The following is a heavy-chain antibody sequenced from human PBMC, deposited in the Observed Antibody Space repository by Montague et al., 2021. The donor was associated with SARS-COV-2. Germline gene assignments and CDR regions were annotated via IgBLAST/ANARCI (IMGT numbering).Heavy chain of an antibody. CDR1: GGSISGHY. V-gene: IGHV4-59*11. CDR3: ARNGGAAVPGLPLGMDI. CDR2: IYYLGTT. Sequence: SETLSLTCIVSGGSISGHYWSWVRQTPEKGLERIGYIYYLGTTNYNPSLKTRVTFSVDTSKNQLSLMLTSVTAADTGVYYCARNGGAAVPGLPLGMDIWGQGTTVTVSS. J-gene: IGHJ6*02. D-gene: IGHD6-19*01.